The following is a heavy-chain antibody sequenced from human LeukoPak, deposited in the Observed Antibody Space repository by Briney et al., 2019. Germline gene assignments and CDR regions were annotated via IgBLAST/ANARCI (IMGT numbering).Heavy chain of an antibody. CDR3: TRVRGVIVEGFDY. Sequence: GGSLRLSCTDSGFTFGDYGMSWVRQAPGKGLEWVGLIRSKTYGGTTEHAASVKGRFTMSRDDSKSIAYLQMNSLKTEDTAVYYCTRVRGVIVEGFDYWGQGTLSPSPQ. CDR1: GFTFGDYG. V-gene: IGHV3-49*04. J-gene: IGHJ4*02. CDR2: IRSKTYGGTT. D-gene: IGHD3-10*01.